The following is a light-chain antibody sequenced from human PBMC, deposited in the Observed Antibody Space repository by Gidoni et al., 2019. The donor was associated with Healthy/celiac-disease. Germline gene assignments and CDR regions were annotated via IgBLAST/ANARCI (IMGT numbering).Light chain of an antibody. Sequence: SSELTQPPSVSVSPGQTASITCSGDKLGDKYACWYQHKPGQSPVLVIYQDSKRPSGIPERFSGSNSGNTATLTISGTQAMDEADYYCQAWDSSHWVFGGGTKLT. CDR1: KLGDKY. V-gene: IGLV3-1*01. CDR3: QAWDSSHWV. J-gene: IGLJ3*02. CDR2: QDS.